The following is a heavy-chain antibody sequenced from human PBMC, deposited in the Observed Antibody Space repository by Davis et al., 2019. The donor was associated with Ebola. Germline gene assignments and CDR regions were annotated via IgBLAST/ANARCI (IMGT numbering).Heavy chain of an antibody. CDR2: TYYRSKWYN. CDR3: ARDKRSDDDSSGYYYYYYYYGMDV. CDR1: GDSVSSNSAA. V-gene: IGHV6-1*01. J-gene: IGHJ6*04. D-gene: IGHD3-22*01. Sequence: SETLSLTCAISGDSVSSNSAAWNWIRQSPSRGLEWLGRTYYRSKWYNDYAVSVKSRITINPDTSKNQFSLKLSSVTAADTAVYYCARDKRSDDDSSGYYYYYYYYGMDVWGKGATVTVSS.